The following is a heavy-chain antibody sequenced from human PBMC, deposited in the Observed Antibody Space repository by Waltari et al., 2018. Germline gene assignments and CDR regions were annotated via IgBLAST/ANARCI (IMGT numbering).Heavy chain of an antibody. CDR2: SKPNGGGK. CDR3: ARRNEYESGNACDI. D-gene: IGHD1-26*01. Sequence: QVQLVQSGAEVTKPGASVKVPCKASGYTFTVYYMPWVRQAPGQGLEWRGWSKPNGGGKNYAQKYQASVTMTRDTSISTAYMELSRLRSDDTAVDYCARRNEYESGNACDIWGQGTMVTVAS. CDR1: GYTFTVYY. V-gene: IGHV1-2*02. J-gene: IGHJ3*02.